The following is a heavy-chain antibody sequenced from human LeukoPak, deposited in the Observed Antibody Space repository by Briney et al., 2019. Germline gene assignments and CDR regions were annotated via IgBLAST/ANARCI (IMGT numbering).Heavy chain of an antibody. D-gene: IGHD1-26*01. Sequence: GGSLRHSCAASGVTFSRYALSCVREAPGKGLEWVSGIGAGGSTYYADSVKGRFTIYRDNSKNTLYLQMNSLRDEDTAVYYCARGAELPYYFDYWGQGTLVTVSS. J-gene: IGHJ4*02. CDR2: IGAGGST. CDR3: ARGAELPYYFDY. V-gene: IGHV3-23*01. CDR1: GVTFSRYA.